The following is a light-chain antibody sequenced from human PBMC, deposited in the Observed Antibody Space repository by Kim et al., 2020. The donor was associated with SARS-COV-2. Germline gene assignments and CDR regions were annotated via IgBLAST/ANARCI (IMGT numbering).Light chain of an antibody. CDR2: QDS. CDR1: KVGDKY. CDR3: QAWDSTTGI. J-gene: IGLJ2*01. Sequence: SYELTQPPSVSVSPGQTASILCSGDKVGDKYAGWYQQKPGQSPVLVIYQDSKRPSGIPERFSGSNSGNTASLTISGTQSMDEADYYCQAWDSTTGIFGGGTQLTVL. V-gene: IGLV3-1*01.